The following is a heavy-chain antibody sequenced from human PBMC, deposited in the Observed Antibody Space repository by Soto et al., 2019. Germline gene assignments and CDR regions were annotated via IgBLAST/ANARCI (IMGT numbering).Heavy chain of an antibody. V-gene: IGHV4-39*01. CDR2: VYYSGLT. CDR1: GGSVSSTNHY. Sequence: SETLSLTCSVSGGSVSSTNHYWGWIRQPPGKGLEWIGDVYYSGLTRYNPSLKSRVTISVDTSQNQFSLRLNSLTAADTAIYYCARHGYYYDSTGYYYFLWGQGTLVTVPS. CDR3: ARHGYYYDSTGYYYFL. J-gene: IGHJ1*01. D-gene: IGHD3-22*01.